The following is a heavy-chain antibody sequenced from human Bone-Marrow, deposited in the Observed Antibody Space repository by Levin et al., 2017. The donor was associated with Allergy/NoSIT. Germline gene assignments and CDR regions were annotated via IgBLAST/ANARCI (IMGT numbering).Heavy chain of an antibody. J-gene: IGHJ4*02. CDR3: AKTREFGYGPFDY. V-gene: IGHV3-30*18. CDR1: GFTFSNYD. D-gene: IGHD5-18*01. CDR2: ISYDGSDK. Sequence: GGSLRLSCAASGFTFSNYDIHWVRQTPGKGLEWVTFISYDGSDKKYADFVKGRFTISRDNSKNTVYLQMSSLRGEDTAVYYCAKTREFGYGPFDYWGLGTLVTVSS.